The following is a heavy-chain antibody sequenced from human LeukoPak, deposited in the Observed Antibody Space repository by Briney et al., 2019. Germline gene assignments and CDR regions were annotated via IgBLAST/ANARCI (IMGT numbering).Heavy chain of an antibody. J-gene: IGHJ4*02. CDR2: IRSSSEII. CDR3: VRQVHARTSGWF. D-gene: IGHD6-19*01. V-gene: IGHV3-48*04. CDR1: GFIFSEYA. Sequence: GGSLRLSCAGSGFIFSEYAMNWVRQAPGEGLEWVSYIRSSSEIIYYADSVKGRFTISRDNAKNVLYLQMSSLRVEDTAVYYCVRQVHARTSGWFWGRGILVTVSS.